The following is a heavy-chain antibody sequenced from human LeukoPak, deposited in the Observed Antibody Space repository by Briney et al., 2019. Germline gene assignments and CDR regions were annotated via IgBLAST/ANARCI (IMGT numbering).Heavy chain of an antibody. D-gene: IGHD2-15*01. CDR2: INPSGGGT. CDR3: ARDVDCSGGSCHPNWFDP. CDR1: GYTFTSYY. J-gene: IGHJ5*02. Sequence: ASVKVSCKASGYTFTSYYMHWVRQAPGQGLEWMGIINPSGGGTSYTQKFQGRVTMTRDMSTSTVYMELSSLRSEDTAVYYCARDVDCSGGSCHPNWFDPWGQGTLVTVSS. V-gene: IGHV1-46*01.